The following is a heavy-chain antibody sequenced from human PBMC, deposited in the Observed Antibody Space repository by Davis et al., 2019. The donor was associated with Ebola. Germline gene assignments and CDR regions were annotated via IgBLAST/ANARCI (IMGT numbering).Heavy chain of an antibody. J-gene: IGHJ6*02. CDR1: GGSFSGYY. D-gene: IGHD2-15*01. Sequence: SETLSLTCAVYGGSFSGYYWSWIRQPPGKGLEWIGEINHSGSTNYNPSLKSRVTISVDTSKNKFSLKLSSVTAAETAVYYCARARRYCSGGSCYYYYGMDVWGQGTTVTVSS. CDR2: INHSGST. CDR3: ARARRYCSGGSCYYYYGMDV. V-gene: IGHV4-34*01.